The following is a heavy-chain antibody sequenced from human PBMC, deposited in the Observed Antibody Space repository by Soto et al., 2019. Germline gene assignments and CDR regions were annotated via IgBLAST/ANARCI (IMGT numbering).Heavy chain of an antibody. CDR3: VKDRWVDY. CDR2: ISSEGNTR. J-gene: IGHJ4*02. CDR1: GFSFSSYA. V-gene: IGHV3-64D*06. D-gene: IGHD1-26*01. Sequence: PRGSLILSCSSSGFSFSSYAMRWVRQAPGKGLEYVSSISSEGNTRYYVDSVKGRFTISRDNSKNTLFLQMNSLRSEDTAVYYCVKDRWVDYWGQGTMVTVSS.